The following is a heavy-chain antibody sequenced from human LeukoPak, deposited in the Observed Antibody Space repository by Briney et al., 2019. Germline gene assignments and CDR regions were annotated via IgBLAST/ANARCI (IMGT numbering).Heavy chain of an antibody. CDR2: INQSGST. Sequence: SETLSLTCAVYGGAFSGKYWSWIRQPPGKGLEWIGEINQSGSTNYNPSLKSRVTISVDTSKNQFSLKLSSVTAADTAVYYCARGRLNKTYYDFWSGYLDTKYYYYYYGMDVWGQGTTVTVSS. V-gene: IGHV4-34*01. CDR3: ARGRLNKTYYDFWSGYLDTKYYYYYYGMDV. D-gene: IGHD3-3*01. J-gene: IGHJ6*02. CDR1: GGAFSGKY.